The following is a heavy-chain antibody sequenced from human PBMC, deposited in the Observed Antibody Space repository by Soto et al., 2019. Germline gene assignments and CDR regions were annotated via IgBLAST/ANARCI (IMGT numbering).Heavy chain of an antibody. CDR1: GYTFTSYG. V-gene: IGHV1-18*04. Sequence: QVQLVQSGAEVKKPGASVKVSCKASGYTFTSYGISWVRQAPGQGLEWMGWISAYNDNTNYAQKLQGRVTMTTDTSTSTASMELRSLRSDDTAVYYCARVPHFWSGWAYDYYGMDVWGQGTTVTVSS. CDR2: ISAYNDNT. J-gene: IGHJ6*02. CDR3: ARVPHFWSGWAYDYYGMDV. D-gene: IGHD3-3*02.